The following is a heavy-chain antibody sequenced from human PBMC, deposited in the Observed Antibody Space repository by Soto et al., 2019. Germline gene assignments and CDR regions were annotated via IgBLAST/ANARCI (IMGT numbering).Heavy chain of an antibody. CDR3: ARDGVAVTTGISGY. J-gene: IGHJ4*02. CDR1: GGSISSSSYY. CDR2: IYYSGST. V-gene: IGHV4-39*02. Sequence: PSETLSLTCTVSGGSISSSSYYWGWIRQPPGKGLEWIGSIYYSGSTYYNPSLKSRVTISVDTSKNQFSLKLSSVTAADTAVYYCARDGVAVTTGISGYWGQGTLVTVSS. D-gene: IGHD4-4*01.